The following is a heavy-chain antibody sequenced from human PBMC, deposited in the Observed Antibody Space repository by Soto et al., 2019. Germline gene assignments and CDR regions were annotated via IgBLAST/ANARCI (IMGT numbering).Heavy chain of an antibody. Sequence: GASVKVSCKASGGTFSSYAISWVRKAPGKGLERMGGIIPIFGTANYSQKFQGRVTITADESTSTAYMELSSLRSEDTAVYYCARVNPPKGYGSGSYYNEDYYYGMDVWGQGTTVTVSS. V-gene: IGHV1-69*13. J-gene: IGHJ6*02. D-gene: IGHD3-10*01. CDR1: GGTFSSYA. CDR3: ARVNPPKGYGSGSYYNEDYYYGMDV. CDR2: IIPIFGTA.